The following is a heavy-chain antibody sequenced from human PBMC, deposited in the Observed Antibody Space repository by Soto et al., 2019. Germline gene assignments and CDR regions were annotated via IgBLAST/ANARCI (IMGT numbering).Heavy chain of an antibody. Sequence: EVQLVESGGGLVQPGRSLRLSCAASGFTFDDYAMHWVRQAPGKGLGWVSSISWNSNNIGYAESVKGRFTISRDNAKNALYLRMNSLRAEDTALYYCVKGLSGYIRLSFDYWGQGTLVTVSS. CDR3: VKGLSGYIRLSFDY. CDR1: GFTFDDYA. D-gene: IGHD3-9*01. CDR2: ISWNSNNI. V-gene: IGHV3-9*01. J-gene: IGHJ4*02.